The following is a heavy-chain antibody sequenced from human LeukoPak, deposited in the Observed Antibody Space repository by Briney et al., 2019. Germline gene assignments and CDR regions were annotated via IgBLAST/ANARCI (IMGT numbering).Heavy chain of an antibody. J-gene: IGHJ4*02. V-gene: IGHV4-4*02. D-gene: IGHD1-26*01. Sequence: SETLSLTCGVSGGSISSTNWWSWVRQLPGQGLEWIGEVSLTGETNYNPSLNGRVTMSLDGSRNQLSLTLTSVTAADTAIYYCSGESGAFCPFGYWGQGTLVIVPP. CDR1: GGSISSTNW. CDR2: VSLTGET. CDR3: SGESGAFCPFGY.